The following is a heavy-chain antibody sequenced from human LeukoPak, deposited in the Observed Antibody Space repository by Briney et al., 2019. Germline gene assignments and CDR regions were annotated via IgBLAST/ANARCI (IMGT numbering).Heavy chain of an antibody. Sequence: GGSLRLSCAASGFTFSSYGMHWVRQAPGKGLEWVAFIRYNGSNKYYADSVKGRFTISRDNSKNTLYLQMNSLRAEDTAVYYCAKDLGNWNSEYYFDYWGQGTLVTVSS. J-gene: IGHJ4*02. V-gene: IGHV3-30*02. CDR2: IRYNGSNK. CDR1: GFTFSSYG. CDR3: AKDLGNWNSEYYFDY. D-gene: IGHD1-7*01.